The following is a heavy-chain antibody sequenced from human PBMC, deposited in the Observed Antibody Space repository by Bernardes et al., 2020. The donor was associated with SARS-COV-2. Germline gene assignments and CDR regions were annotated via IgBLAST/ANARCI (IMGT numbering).Heavy chain of an antibody. Sequence: SETLSLTCTVSGGSISSYYWSWIRQPPGKGLEWIGYIYYSGSTNYNPSLKSRVTISVDTSKNQFSLKLSSVTAADTAVYYCASQYCSSNSCYRQRWFDPWGQGTLVTVSS. CDR1: GGSISSYY. J-gene: IGHJ5*02. CDR3: ASQYCSSNSCYRQRWFDP. V-gene: IGHV4-59*01. D-gene: IGHD2-2*01. CDR2: IYYSGST.